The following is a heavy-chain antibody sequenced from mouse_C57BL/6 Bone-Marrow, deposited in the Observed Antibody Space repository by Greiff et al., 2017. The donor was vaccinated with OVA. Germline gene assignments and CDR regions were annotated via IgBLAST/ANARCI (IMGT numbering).Heavy chain of an antibody. CDR2: IDPENGDT. CDR3: TTTYYYGSSYDWYFDV. D-gene: IGHD1-1*01. Sequence: EVKLVESGAELVRPGASVKLSCTASGFNIKDDYMHWVKQRPEQGLEWIGWIDPENGDTEYASKFQGKATITADTSSNTAYLQLSSLTSEDTAVYYCTTTYYYGSSYDWYFDVWGTGTTVTVSS. CDR1: GFNIKDDY. V-gene: IGHV14-4*01. J-gene: IGHJ1*03.